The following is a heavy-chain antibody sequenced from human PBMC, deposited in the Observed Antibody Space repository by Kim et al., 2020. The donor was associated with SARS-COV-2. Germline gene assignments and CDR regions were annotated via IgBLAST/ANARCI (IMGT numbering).Heavy chain of an antibody. J-gene: IGHJ6*02. CDR3: AKSGTTSVRFFYYHGMDV. D-gene: IGHD3-3*01. CDR1: GFTFTHYG. Sequence: GGSLRLSCAASGFTFTHYGMHWVRRAPGKGLEWVAIISYDGSNQYYAESLKGRFTISRDNSKNTLYLQMNSLRPEDTAVYYCAKSGTTSVRFFYYHGMDVWGQRTTVTVAS. CDR2: ISYDGSNQ. V-gene: IGHV3-30*18.